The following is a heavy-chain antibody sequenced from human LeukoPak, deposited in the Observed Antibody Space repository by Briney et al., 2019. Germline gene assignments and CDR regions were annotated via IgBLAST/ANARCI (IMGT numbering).Heavy chain of an antibody. J-gene: IGHJ5*02. Sequence: PGESLKISCKGSGYSFTSYWIGWVRQMPGKGLEWMGIIYPGDSDTRYSPSFQGQVTISADKSISTAYLQWSSLKASDTAMYYCARSVVPAAILSNWFDPWGQGTLVTVSS. CDR3: ARSVVPAAILSNWFDP. CDR2: IYPGDSDT. CDR1: GYSFTSYW. D-gene: IGHD2-2*01. V-gene: IGHV5-51*01.